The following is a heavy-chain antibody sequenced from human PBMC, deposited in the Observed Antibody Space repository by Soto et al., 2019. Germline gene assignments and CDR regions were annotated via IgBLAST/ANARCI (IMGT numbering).Heavy chain of an antibody. CDR2: IKQDGSEK. V-gene: IGHV3-7*01. CDR1: GFTFSSYW. J-gene: IGHJ3*02. D-gene: IGHD5-12*01. Sequence: PGGSLRLSCAASGFTFSSYWMSWVRQAPGKGLEWVANIKQDGSEKYYVDSVKGRFTISRDNAKNSLYLQMNSLRAEDTAVYYCARVVGYDTTFLGDAFDIWGQGTMVTVSS. CDR3: ARVVGYDTTFLGDAFDI.